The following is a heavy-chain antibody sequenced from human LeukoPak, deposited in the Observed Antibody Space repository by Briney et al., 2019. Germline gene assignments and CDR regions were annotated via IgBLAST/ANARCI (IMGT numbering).Heavy chain of an antibody. Sequence: GGSLRLSCAASGFTFSTYGMHWVRQAPGKGLEWVAVISYDGRNKYYANSVKGRFTISRDNSKNTLYLEMNSLRGEDTAVYYCAKGPLSFNWGQGTLVTVSS. CDR1: GFTFSTYG. CDR2: ISYDGRNK. CDR3: AKGPLSFN. V-gene: IGHV3-30*18. J-gene: IGHJ4*02.